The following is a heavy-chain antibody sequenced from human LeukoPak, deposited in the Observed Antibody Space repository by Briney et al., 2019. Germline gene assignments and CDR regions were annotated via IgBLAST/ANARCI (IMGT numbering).Heavy chain of an antibody. J-gene: IGHJ5*02. Sequence: KAGGSLRLSCAASGFTFSSYSMNWVRQAPGKGLEWVSSISSSSSYIYYADSVKGRFTISRDNAKNSLYLQMNSLRAEDTAVYYCARDRRREWELRKGLNWFDPWGQGTLVTVSS. CDR2: ISSSSSYI. D-gene: IGHD1-26*01. CDR3: ARDRRREWELRKGLNWFDP. CDR1: GFTFSSYS. V-gene: IGHV3-21*01.